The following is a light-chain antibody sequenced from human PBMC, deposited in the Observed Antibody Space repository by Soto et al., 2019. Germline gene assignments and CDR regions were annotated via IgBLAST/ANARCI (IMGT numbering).Light chain of an antibody. CDR3: QSSDSRLSGSDV. Sequence: QSALTQPPSVSGAPGQRVTISCTGSSSNIGAGYHVHWYQQLPGAAPKLLIFGDSNRPSGVPDRFSGSKSGTSASLAITGLQADDEADYYCQSSDSRLSGSDVFGTGTKATVL. J-gene: IGLJ1*01. CDR1: SSNIGAGYH. V-gene: IGLV1-40*01. CDR2: GDS.